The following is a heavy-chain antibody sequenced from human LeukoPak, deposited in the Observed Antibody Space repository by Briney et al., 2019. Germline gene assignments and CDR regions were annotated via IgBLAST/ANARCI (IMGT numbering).Heavy chain of an antibody. J-gene: IGHJ4*02. V-gene: IGHV1-3*01. CDR1: GYSFTSYP. Sequence: ASVKVSCKTSGYSFTSYPFHWVRQAPGQGLEWMGWINPDNGNTKYSQKLQGRVTFTRDTSATTAYMELSSLRSEDTAVYYCARASTYCGADCYQADYWGQGTLVTVSS. D-gene: IGHD2-21*01. CDR3: ARASTYCGADCYQADY. CDR2: INPDNGNT.